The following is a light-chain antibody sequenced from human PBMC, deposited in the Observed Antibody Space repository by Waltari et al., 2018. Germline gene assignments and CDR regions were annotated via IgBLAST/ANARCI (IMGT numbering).Light chain of an antibody. J-gene: IGKJ3*01. CDR2: VSS. CDR1: QSISNY. CDR3: QQYGSSPLFT. V-gene: IGKV1-39*01. Sequence: IQMTQSPSSLSASVGDSITITCRASQSISNYLNWYQQKPGKAPKLLIYVSSRLQSGVPSRFSGSGSGTDFTLTISRLEPEDFAVYYCQQYGSSPLFTFGPGTKVDVK.